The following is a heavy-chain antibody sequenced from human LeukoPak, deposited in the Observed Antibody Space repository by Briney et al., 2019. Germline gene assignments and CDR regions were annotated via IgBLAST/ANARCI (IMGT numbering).Heavy chain of an antibody. CDR2: IYSGGST. J-gene: IGHJ4*02. CDR1: GFTFSTYV. V-gene: IGHV3-66*01. CDR3: ARGITMVRGVTRDY. Sequence: GGSLRLSCAASGFTFSTYVMTWVRQAPGKGLEWVSVIYSGGSTYYADSVKGRFTISRDNSKNTLYLQMNSLRAEDTAVYYCARGITMVRGVTRDYWGQGTLVTVSS. D-gene: IGHD3-10*01.